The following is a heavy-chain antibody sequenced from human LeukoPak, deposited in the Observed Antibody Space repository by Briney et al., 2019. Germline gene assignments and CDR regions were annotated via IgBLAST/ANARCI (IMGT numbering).Heavy chain of an antibody. J-gene: IGHJ3*02. Sequence: GGSLRLSCVVSGFTFSLYWMNWVRQAPGKGLEWVANIKQDGSEEYYVDSVKGRFTISRDNAKNSLYLQMNCLRVEDTAVYYCARGGGIWGQGTMVTVSS. D-gene: IGHD2-15*01. CDR3: ARGGGI. V-gene: IGHV3-7*01. CDR2: IKQDGSEE. CDR1: GFTFSLYW.